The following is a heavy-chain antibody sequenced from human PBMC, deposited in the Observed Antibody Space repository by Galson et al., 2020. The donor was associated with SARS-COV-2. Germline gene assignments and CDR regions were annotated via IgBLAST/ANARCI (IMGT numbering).Heavy chain of an antibody. CDR2: IYPGESET. CDR3: ARKGLGGCSGGSCDPRIHDYYGMDV. CDR1: GYSFTSYW. Sequence: GESLKLSCKGSGYSFTSYWIGWVRQMPGKGLEWMGSIYPGESETRYSASVQGQVTISADKAISTAYLQWSSLNASDTAMYYCARKGLGGCSGGSCDPRIHDYYGMDVWGQGTRVTVSS. D-gene: IGHD2-15*01. J-gene: IGHJ6*02. V-gene: IGHV5-51*01.